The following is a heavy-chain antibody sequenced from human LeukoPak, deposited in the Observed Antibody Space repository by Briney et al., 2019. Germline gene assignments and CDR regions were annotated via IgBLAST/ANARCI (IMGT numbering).Heavy chain of an antibody. V-gene: IGHV1-18*04. CDR2: INAYNGNT. CDR3: ARVWIVAERDWFDP. D-gene: IGHD2-15*01. Sequence: GASVKVSCKASGYIFGTYAISWVRQAPGQGLKWMGWINAYNGNTNYAQKFQGRVTMTTDTSTSTAYMEFRSLRSDDTAVYYCARVWIVAERDWFDPWGQGTLVTVSS. CDR1: GYIFGTYA. J-gene: IGHJ5*02.